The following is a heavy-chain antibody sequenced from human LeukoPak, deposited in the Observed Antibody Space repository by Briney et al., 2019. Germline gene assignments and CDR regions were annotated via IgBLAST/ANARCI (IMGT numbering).Heavy chain of an antibody. D-gene: IGHD2-8*01. Sequence: ASVKVSCKASGGTFSSYAISWVRQAPGQGLEWMGGIIPVLGTANYAQEFQGRVTINADESSSTAYMELSSLRSDDTAMYYCARATNTPFDLWGQGTLVTVSS. CDR1: GGTFSSYA. CDR3: ARATNTPFDL. CDR2: IIPVLGTA. J-gene: IGHJ4*02. V-gene: IGHV1-69*13.